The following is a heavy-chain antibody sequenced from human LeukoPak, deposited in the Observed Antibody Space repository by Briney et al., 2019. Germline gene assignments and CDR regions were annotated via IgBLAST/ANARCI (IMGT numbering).Heavy chain of an antibody. Sequence: GGSLRLSCAASGFTFSSSARSWVRKAPGKGLEWVSAISNNGGYTYYADSVQGRFTISRDNSKSTLCLQMNSLRAEDTAVYYCAKQLGYCSDGSCYFPYWGQGTLVTVSS. CDR2: ISNNGGYT. J-gene: IGHJ4*02. V-gene: IGHV3-23*01. D-gene: IGHD2-15*01. CDR1: GFTFSSSA. CDR3: AKQLGYCSDGSCYFPY.